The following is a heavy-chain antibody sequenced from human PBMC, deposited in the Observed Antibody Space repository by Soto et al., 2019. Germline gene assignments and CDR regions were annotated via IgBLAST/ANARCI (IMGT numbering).Heavy chain of an antibody. CDR1: GFTFSSYS. CDR2: ISSSSSTI. V-gene: IGHV3-48*02. Sequence: GGSLRLSCAASGFTFSSYSMNWVRQAPGKGLEWVSYISSSSSTIYYADSVKGRFTISRDNAKNSLYLQMNSLRDEDTAVYYCARVLDYYDSSGYPLPFDYWSQGTLVTVSS. J-gene: IGHJ4*02. D-gene: IGHD3-22*01. CDR3: ARVLDYYDSSGYPLPFDY.